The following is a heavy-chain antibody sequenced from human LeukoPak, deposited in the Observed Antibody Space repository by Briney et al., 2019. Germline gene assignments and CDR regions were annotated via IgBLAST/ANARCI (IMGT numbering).Heavy chain of an antibody. J-gene: IGHJ3*02. Sequence: GGSLRLSCAASGFTFSTYAMHSVRQAPGKGLEWVAVISYDGTTKYHADSVKGRFTISRDNSKNTLYLQMNTLRAEDTAVYYCARVRIVGGTYDAFDIWGQGTMVTVSS. CDR2: ISYDGTTK. CDR3: ARVRIVGGTYDAFDI. CDR1: GFTFSTYA. V-gene: IGHV3-30-3*01. D-gene: IGHD1-26*01.